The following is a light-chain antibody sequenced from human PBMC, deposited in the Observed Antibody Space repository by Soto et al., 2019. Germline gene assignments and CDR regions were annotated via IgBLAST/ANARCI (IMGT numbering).Light chain of an antibody. CDR1: ESINNN. V-gene: IGKV3-15*01. CDR2: AAT. CDR3: QQHQKGPIT. J-gene: IGKJ4*01. Sequence: EIVMTQSPATLSVSPGEGATLSCTASESINNNLAWYQQKPGQAPRLLIYAATTRATGFPARFSGSGSGTEFTLTSSRLQSEDFAVYYCQQHQKGPITFGGGTKVDSK.